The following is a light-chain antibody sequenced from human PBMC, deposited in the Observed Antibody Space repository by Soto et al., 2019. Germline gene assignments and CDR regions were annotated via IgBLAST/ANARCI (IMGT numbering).Light chain of an antibody. Sequence: DIQMTQSPSSLSASVGDSVTITCRASQRIGPYVSWYQQKPGKAPKLLISAATNLEDGVPSRFGGSGSGTNFSLSVSNLQPEDCATYYCQQSYRFPLWTFGQGTKVDIK. J-gene: IGKJ1*01. CDR2: AAT. CDR3: QQSYRFPLWT. CDR1: QRIGPY. V-gene: IGKV1-39*01.